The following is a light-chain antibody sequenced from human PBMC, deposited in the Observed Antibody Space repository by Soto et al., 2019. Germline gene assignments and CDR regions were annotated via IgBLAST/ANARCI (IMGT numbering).Light chain of an antibody. CDR2: GAS. CDR3: QQYGSSGT. J-gene: IGKJ1*01. CDR1: QSVSSD. Sequence: SPATLSVSPGERATLSCRASQSVSSDLAWYHQKPGQAPRLLIYGASTRATGIPDRFSGSGSGTDFTLTISRLEPEDFAVYYCQQYGSSGTFGQGTKVDIK. V-gene: IGKV3-20*01.